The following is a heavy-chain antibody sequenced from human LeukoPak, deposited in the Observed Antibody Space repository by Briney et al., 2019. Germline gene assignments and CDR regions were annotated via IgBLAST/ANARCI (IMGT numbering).Heavy chain of an antibody. V-gene: IGHV1-18*01. Sequence: ASVKVSCKASGYTFTSYGISWVRQAPGQGLEWMGWISAYNGNTNYAQKLQGRVTMTTDTSTSTAYMELSSLRSEDTAVYYCARSGQTMVRGRFDYWGQGTLVTVSS. CDR2: ISAYNGNT. D-gene: IGHD3-10*01. CDR1: GYTFTSYG. CDR3: ARSGQTMVRGRFDY. J-gene: IGHJ4*02.